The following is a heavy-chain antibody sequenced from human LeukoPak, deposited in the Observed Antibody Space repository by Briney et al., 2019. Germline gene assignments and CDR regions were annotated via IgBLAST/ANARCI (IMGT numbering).Heavy chain of an antibody. CDR3: AGRLTGSYFDY. CDR1: GFTFSSYA. J-gene: IGHJ4*02. CDR2: ISASGGST. Sequence: PGGSLGLSCAASGFTFSSYAMSWVRQAPGKGLEWVSGISASGGSTYYADSVKGRFTISRDNSKNTLYLQMNSLRAEDTAVYYCAGRLTGSYFDYWGQGTLVTVSS. V-gene: IGHV3-23*01. D-gene: IGHD3-9*01.